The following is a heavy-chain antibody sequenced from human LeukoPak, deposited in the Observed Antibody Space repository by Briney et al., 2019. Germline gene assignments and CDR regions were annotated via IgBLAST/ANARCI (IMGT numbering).Heavy chain of an antibody. CDR3: AKGFKNYDILTGSQDY. D-gene: IGHD3-9*01. J-gene: IGHJ4*02. CDR2: IRYDGSNK. V-gene: IGHV3-30*02. Sequence: AGGSLRLSCAASGFTFSSYGMHWVRQAPGKGLEWVAFIRYDGSNKYYADSVKGRFTISRDNSKNTLYLQMNSLRAEDTAVYYCAKGFKNYDILTGSQDYWGQGTLVTVSS. CDR1: GFTFSSYG.